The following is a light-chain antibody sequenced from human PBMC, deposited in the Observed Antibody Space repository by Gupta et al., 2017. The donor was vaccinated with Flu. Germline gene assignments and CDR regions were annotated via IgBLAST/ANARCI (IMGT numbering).Light chain of an antibody. V-gene: IGKV3-11*01. CDR3: QQLSNWAPSIT. CDR1: QSVSSY. CDR2: NAS. J-gene: IGKJ5*01. Sequence: ESVLTQSPATLSLSPGKSATLSCSASQSVSSYLAWSQQKPSQAPRLVIYNASNRATGIPARFSGSGSGTDFTLTITSLELEDFAVDYCQQLSNWAPSITFGQGTRLEIK.